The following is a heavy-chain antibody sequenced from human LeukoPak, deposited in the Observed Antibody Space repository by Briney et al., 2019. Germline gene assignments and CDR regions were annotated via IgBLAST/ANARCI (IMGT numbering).Heavy chain of an antibody. D-gene: IGHD5-18*01. CDR1: GFTVSSNY. CDR3: ARDLGYSGYSYGLDY. J-gene: IGHJ4*02. V-gene: IGHV3-53*01. CDR2: IYSGGST. Sequence: GGSLRLSCAASGFTVSSNYMSWVRQAPGKGLEWVSVIYSGGSTHYADFVKGRFTISRDNSKNTLYLQMNSLRAEDTAVYYCARDLGYSGYSYGLDYWGQGTLVTVSS.